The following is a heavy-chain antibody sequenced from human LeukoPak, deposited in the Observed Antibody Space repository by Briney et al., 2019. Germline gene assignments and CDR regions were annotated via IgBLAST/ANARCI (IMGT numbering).Heavy chain of an antibody. CDR1: GFAFSSYA. Sequence: GGSLRLSCAASGFAFSSYAMSWVRQPPGKGLEWVSAISGSGGSTYYADSVKGRFTISRDNSKNTLYLQMNSLRAEDTAVYYCAKDLAEMATIIDYWGQGTLVTVSS. V-gene: IGHV3-23*01. D-gene: IGHD5-24*01. J-gene: IGHJ4*02. CDR2: ISGSGGST. CDR3: AKDLAEMATIIDY.